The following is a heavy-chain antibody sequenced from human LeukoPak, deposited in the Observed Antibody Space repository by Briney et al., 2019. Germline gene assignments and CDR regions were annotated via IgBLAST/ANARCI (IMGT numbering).Heavy chain of an antibody. D-gene: IGHD3-10*01. CDR3: ARGRVYGSGSDYYYGMDV. J-gene: IGHJ6*02. Sequence: GASVKVSCKASGCTFSSYAISWVRQAPGQGLEWMGGIIPIFGTANYAQKFQGRVTITADESTSTAYMELSSLRSEEAAVYYCARGRVYGSGSDYYYGMDVWGQGTTVTVSS. CDR2: IIPIFGTA. V-gene: IGHV1-69*13. CDR1: GCTFSSYA.